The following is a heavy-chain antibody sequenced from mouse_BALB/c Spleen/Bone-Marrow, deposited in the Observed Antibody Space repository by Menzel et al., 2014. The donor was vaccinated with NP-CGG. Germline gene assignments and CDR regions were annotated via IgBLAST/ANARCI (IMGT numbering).Heavy chain of an antibody. CDR2: ISSRGTYT. CDR1: GFTFSSYG. Sequence: EVQLQHFGGDLVKPGGSLKLSRAASGFTFSSYGMSWVRQTPDISLEWVATISSRGTYTYYPDSVKGRFTISRDNAKNTLYLQMSGLKSEDTAIYYCARQRDYFAMDYRSLGTPITASS. CDR3: ARQRDYFAMDY. J-gene: IGHJ4*01. V-gene: IGHV5-6*01.